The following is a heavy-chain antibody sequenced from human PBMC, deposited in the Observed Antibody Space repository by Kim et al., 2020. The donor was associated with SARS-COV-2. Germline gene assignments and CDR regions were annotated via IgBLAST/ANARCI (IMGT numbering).Heavy chain of an antibody. D-gene: IGHD3-10*01. CDR2: INSDGSST. J-gene: IGHJ6*02. Sequence: GGSLRLSCAASGFTFSSYWMHWVRQAPGKGLVWVSRINSDGSSTSYADSVKGRFTISRDNAKNTPYLQMNSLRAEDTAVYYCARDFFGSGSYLYYYYYGMDVWGQGTTVTVSS. CDR3: ARDFFGSGSYLYYYYYGMDV. CDR1: GFTFSSYW. V-gene: IGHV3-74*01.